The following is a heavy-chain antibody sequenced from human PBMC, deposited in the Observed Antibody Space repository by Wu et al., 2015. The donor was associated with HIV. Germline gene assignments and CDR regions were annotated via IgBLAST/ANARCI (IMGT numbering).Heavy chain of an antibody. CDR1: GYTFTGYY. CDR2: INPDSGDT. CDR3: ARDWQYQVTFGDFYMDI. J-gene: IGHJ6*03. V-gene: IGHV1-2*02. D-gene: IGHD3-3*01. Sequence: QVQLVQSGTEMKKSGASMKVSCKTSGYTFTGYYIHWVRQAPGQGLEWMGWINPDSGDTKFAQTFKDRVTMTRDTSTTTVNLVLASLRYNDTATYYCARDWQYQVTFGDFYMDIWGNGPRSSSP.